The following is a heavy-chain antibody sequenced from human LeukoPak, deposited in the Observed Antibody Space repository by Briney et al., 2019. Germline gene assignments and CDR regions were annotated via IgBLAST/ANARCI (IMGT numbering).Heavy chain of an antibody. CDR3: ARPSSSWYGPFDY. V-gene: IGHV4-39*01. CDR1: GGSISSYY. CDR2: IYYSGST. J-gene: IGHJ4*02. Sequence: PSETLSLTCTVSGGSISSYYWGWIRQPPGKGLEWIGSIYYSGSTYYNPSLKSRVTISVDTSKNQFSLKLSSVTAADTAVYYCARPSSSWYGPFDYWGQGTLVTVSS. D-gene: IGHD6-13*01.